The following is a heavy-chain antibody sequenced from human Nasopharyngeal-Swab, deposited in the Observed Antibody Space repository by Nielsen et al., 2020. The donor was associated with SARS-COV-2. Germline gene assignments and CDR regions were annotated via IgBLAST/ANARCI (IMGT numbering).Heavy chain of an antibody. CDR2: IIPIFGTA. CDR1: GGTFSSYA. D-gene: IGHD3-22*01. V-gene: IGHV1-69*06. J-gene: IGHJ3*02. Sequence: SVKVSCKASGGTFSSYAISWVRQAPGQGLEWMGGIIPIFGTANYAQKFQGRVTITADKSTSTAYMELSSLRSEDTAVYYCATVKTYYYDSSGDRGDALDIWGQGTMVTVSS. CDR3: ATVKTYYYDSSGDRGDALDI.